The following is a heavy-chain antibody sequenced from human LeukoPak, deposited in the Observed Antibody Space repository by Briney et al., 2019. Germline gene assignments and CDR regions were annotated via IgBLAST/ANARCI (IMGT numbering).Heavy chain of an antibody. CDR1: GFTFSDYY. D-gene: IGHD3-3*01. CDR3: AKGPKHVWNYDRYFDY. V-gene: IGHV3-11*01. CDR2: ISSSGSTI. J-gene: IGHJ4*02. Sequence: GGSLRLSCVASGFTFSDYYMSWIRQAPGKGLEWVSYISSSGSTIYYADSVKGRFTISRDNAKNSLYLQMNSLRAEDMALYYCAKGPKHVWNYDRYFDYWGQGTLVTVSS.